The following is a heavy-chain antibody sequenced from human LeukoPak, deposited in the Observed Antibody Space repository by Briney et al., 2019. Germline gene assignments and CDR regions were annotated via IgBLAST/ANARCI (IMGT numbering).Heavy chain of an antibody. D-gene: IGHD2-21*01. Sequence: GASVKVSCKASGYTFTSYHMHWVRQAPGQGLEWMGIINPSGGSTNYAQRFRGRVTMTRDMSTGTVYMELSSLTSEDTAVYYCTRDLAGHFGGFYFDYWGQGTLVTVSS. CDR2: INPSGGST. J-gene: IGHJ4*02. CDR1: GYTFTSYH. CDR3: TRDLAGHFGGFYFDY. V-gene: IGHV1-46*01.